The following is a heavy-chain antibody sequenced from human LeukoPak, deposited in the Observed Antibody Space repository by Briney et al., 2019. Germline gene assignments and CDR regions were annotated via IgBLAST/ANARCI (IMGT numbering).Heavy chain of an antibody. CDR1: GFTVSSNC. J-gene: IGHJ4*02. D-gene: IGHD5-18*01. V-gene: IGHV3-66*01. Sequence: PGGSLRLSCAASGFTVSSNCMSWVRQAPGKGLEWVSVIYSGGSTYYADSVKGRFTISRDNSKNTQYLQMNSLRAEDTAVYYCAREPQGYSYGYFDYWGQGTLVTVSS. CDR3: AREPQGYSYGYFDY. CDR2: IYSGGST.